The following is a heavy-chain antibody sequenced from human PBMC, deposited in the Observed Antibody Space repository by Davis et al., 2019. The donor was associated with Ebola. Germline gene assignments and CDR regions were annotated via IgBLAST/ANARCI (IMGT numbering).Heavy chain of an antibody. D-gene: IGHD4-17*01. V-gene: IGHV3-30*02. CDR3: AKDDYGDYGYYYGMDV. CDR1: GFTFSSYG. Sequence: GESLKISCAASGFTFSSYGMHWVRQAPGKGLEWVAVIWYDGSNKYYADSVKGRFTISRDNSKNTLYLQMNSLRAEDTAVYYCAKDDYGDYGYYYGMDVWGQGTTVTVSS. CDR2: IWYDGSNK. J-gene: IGHJ6*02.